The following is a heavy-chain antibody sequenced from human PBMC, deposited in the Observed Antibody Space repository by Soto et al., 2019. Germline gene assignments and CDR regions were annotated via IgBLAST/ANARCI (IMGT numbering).Heavy chain of an antibody. D-gene: IGHD2-21*01. J-gene: IGHJ2*01. Sequence: QVTLKESGXXLVRPTETLTLTCTVSGFSLKNERMGVSWIRQPPGKALEWLAHIFSNDENSYSTXXXSXLTXXXXXXXXXXXXXXXXXXXXXXASXHCAXIRXXDYVHWNFDLWGRGTLVXVSS. CDR3: AXIRXXDYVHWNFDL. CDR1: GFSLKNERMG. CDR2: IFSNDEN. V-gene: IGHV2-26*01.